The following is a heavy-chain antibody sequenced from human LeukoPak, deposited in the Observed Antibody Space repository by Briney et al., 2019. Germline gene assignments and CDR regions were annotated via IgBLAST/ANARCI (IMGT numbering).Heavy chain of an antibody. J-gene: IGHJ6*03. CDR2: IWYDGSNE. CDR3: ARDYCSGGSCYSFSYYYYMDV. Sequence: QAGGSLRLSCAASGFTFSSYSMHWVRQAPGKGLEWVTVIWYDGSNEYYADSVRGRFTISRDSSKNTLHLQMNRLSPEDTAVYYCARDYCSGGSCYSFSYYYYMDVWGKGTTVTVSS. D-gene: IGHD2-15*01. CDR1: GFTFSSYS. V-gene: IGHV3-33*01.